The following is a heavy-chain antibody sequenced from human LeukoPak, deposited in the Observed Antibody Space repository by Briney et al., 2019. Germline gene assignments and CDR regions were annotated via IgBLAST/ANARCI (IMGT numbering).Heavy chain of an antibody. V-gene: IGHV1-2*02. CDR3: ATAPLRYFDWLPWNY. CDR1: GYTFSGYY. CDR2: IDPNSGGA. D-gene: IGHD3-9*01. J-gene: IGHJ4*02. Sequence: ASVKVSCKASGYTFSGYYMEWVRQAPGQGLEWMGWIDPNSGGANYVQKFQGRVTMTRDTSITTAYMEVTSLRSEDTAVYYCATAPLRYFDWLPWNYWGQGTLVTVSS.